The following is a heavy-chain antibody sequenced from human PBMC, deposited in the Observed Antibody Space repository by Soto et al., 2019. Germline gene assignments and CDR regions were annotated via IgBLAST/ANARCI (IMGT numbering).Heavy chain of an antibody. V-gene: IGHV3-30-3*01. Sequence: GGSQRLSSAASGFNFSSYAMHWVRQAPGKGLEWVAVISYDGSNKYYADSVKGRFTISRDNSKNTLYLQMNSLRAEDTAVYYCARDYYDSSGYSYLDYWGQGTLVTVSS. CDR3: ARDYYDSSGYSYLDY. CDR2: ISYDGSNK. J-gene: IGHJ4*02. CDR1: GFNFSSYA. D-gene: IGHD3-22*01.